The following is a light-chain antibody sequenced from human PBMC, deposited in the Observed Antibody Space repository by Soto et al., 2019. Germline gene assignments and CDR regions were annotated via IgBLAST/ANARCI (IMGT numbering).Light chain of an antibody. Sequence: DIQMTQSPSSVSASVGDTVTITCRASQAVSTWLAWYQQKPGGAPKLLIYAASTLQSGVPSRFSGSGSGTEFTLIISGLQPDDSATYYCQQYTNTNNPWMFGQGTKVDIK. J-gene: IGKJ1*01. CDR2: AAS. V-gene: IGKV1-12*01. CDR1: QAVSTW. CDR3: QQYTNTNNPWM.